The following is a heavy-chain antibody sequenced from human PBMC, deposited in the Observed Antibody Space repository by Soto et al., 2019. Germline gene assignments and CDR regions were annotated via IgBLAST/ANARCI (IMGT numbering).Heavy chain of an antibody. J-gene: IGHJ6*02. CDR3: ARDERWLQFPSPFYYYGMDV. D-gene: IGHD5-12*01. Sequence: QMQLVQSGAEVKKPGSSVKVSCKASEGTFSNYPISWVRQAPGQGLEWMGGIIPIFGTTNYAQKFQGRVTITADESTSTAYMELSSLRSEDTAVYYCARDERWLQFPSPFYYYGMDVWGQGTTVTVSS. CDR1: EGTFSNYP. CDR2: IIPIFGTT. V-gene: IGHV1-69*01.